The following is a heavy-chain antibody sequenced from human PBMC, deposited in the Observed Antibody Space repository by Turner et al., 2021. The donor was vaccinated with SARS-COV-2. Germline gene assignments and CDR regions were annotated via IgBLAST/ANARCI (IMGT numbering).Heavy chain of an antibody. J-gene: IGHJ3*02. CDR3: ARARWHYYDSSGYYPDAFDI. V-gene: IGHV3-21*01. CDR1: GFTLSSYS. D-gene: IGHD3-22*01. Sequence: EVQLVESGGGLVKPGGSLSLSCAASGFTLSSYSMNWVRHAPGKGLEWVSSISSSSSYIYYADSVKGRFTISRDNAKNSLYLQMNSLRAEDTAVYYCARARWHYYDSSGYYPDAFDIWGQGTMVTVSS. CDR2: ISSSSSYI.